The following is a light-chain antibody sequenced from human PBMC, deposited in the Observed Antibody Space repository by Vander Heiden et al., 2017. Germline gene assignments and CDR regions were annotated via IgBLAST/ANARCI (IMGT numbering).Light chain of an antibody. V-gene: IGKV3-11*01. CDR3: QQGSNWPRT. CDR2: DAS. J-gene: IGKJ4*01. Sequence: ETVLTQSPATLSLSPVERAALFCRTSQSVNSYLAWYQHKPGQAPRLLIYDASNTATGIPPRFSGSRSGTDFTLTISSLEPEDYAVYYCQQGSNWPRTFGGGTKVEIK. CDR1: QSVNSY.